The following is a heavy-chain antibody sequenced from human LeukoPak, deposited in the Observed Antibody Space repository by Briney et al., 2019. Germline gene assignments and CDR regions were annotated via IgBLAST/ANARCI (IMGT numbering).Heavy chain of an antibody. D-gene: IGHD2-2*01. CDR3: ARGAGSHRYQLGSLGENFDY. V-gene: IGHV4-4*07. CDR1: GGSISSYY. Sequence: KPSETLSLTCTVSGGSISSYYWSWIRQPAGKGLEWIGRIYTSGSTNYNPSLKSRVTMSVDTSKNQFSLKLSSVTAADTAVYYCARGAGSHRYQLGSLGENFDYWGQGTLVTVSS. J-gene: IGHJ4*02. CDR2: IYTSGST.